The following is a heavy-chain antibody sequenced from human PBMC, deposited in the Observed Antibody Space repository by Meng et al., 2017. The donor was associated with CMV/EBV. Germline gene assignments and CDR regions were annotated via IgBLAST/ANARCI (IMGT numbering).Heavy chain of an antibody. Sequence: LSLTCAASGLTFSTFTMTWVRQAPGKGLEWVSSISRTSSYIYYSDLVKGRFTISRDNSENSLYLQMNSLRGEDTAVYFCARVGDSGGPLGYWGQGTLVTVSS. J-gene: IGHJ4*02. CDR3: ARVGDSGGPLGY. CDR1: GLTFSTFT. CDR2: ISRTSSYI. V-gene: IGHV3-21*01. D-gene: IGHD3-16*01.